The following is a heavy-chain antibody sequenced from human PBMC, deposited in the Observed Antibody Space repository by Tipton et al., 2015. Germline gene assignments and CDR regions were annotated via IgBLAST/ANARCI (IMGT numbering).Heavy chain of an antibody. CDR3: ARDWDFGGIAVDY. D-gene: IGHD4-23*01. CDR2: ISGGGTST. Sequence: SLRLSCAASGFTFNAYVMTWVRQAPGKGLEWVSAISGGGTSTYYADSVKGRFIISRDNAKNTLYLQMNSLSAEDTAVYYCARDWDFGGIAVDYWGQGTLVTVSS. V-gene: IGHV3-23*01. J-gene: IGHJ4*02. CDR1: GFTFNAYV.